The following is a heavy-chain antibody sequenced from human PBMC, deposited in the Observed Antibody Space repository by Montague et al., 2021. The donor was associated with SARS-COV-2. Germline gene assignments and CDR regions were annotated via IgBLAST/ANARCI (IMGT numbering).Heavy chain of an antibody. CDR2: IKQSGRA. V-gene: IGHV4-34*01. Sequence: SETLSLTCGVYGGSFGDDHWSWIRQPPGKGLEWIGDIKQSGRAKYNPSLKSRVTISVDTSKNQFSLKLTSVTAADTAVYYCARGNTWEGYSYGFDYWGQGTLVTVSS. D-gene: IGHD5-18*01. J-gene: IGHJ4*02. CDR1: GGSFGDDH. CDR3: ARGNTWEGYSYGFDY.